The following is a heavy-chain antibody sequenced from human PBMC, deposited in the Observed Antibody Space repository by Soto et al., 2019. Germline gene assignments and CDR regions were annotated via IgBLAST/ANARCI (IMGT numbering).Heavy chain of an antibody. D-gene: IGHD2-15*01. V-gene: IGHV3-23*01. Sequence: GGSLKLSCAASGFTFSSYAMSWVRQAPGKGLEWVSAISGSGGSTYYADSVNGRFTISRDNSKNTLYLQMNSLRAEDTAVYYCAKDRGIVVVVAARDAFDIWGQGTMVTVSS. CDR3: AKDRGIVVVVAARDAFDI. J-gene: IGHJ3*02. CDR2: ISGSGGST. CDR1: GFTFSSYA.